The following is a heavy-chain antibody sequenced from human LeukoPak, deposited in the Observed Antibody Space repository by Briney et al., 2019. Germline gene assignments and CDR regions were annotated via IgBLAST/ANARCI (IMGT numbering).Heavy chain of an antibody. CDR2: IIPIFGIA. D-gene: IGHD3-16*01. CDR1: GGTFSSYA. V-gene: IGHV1-69*04. CDR3: ARDYEMDV. Sequence: SVTVSCKASGGTFSSYAISWVRQAPGQGLEWMGRIIPIFGIANYAQKFQGRVTITADKSTSTAYMELSSLRSEDTAVYYCARDYEMDVWGQGTTVTVSS. J-gene: IGHJ6*02.